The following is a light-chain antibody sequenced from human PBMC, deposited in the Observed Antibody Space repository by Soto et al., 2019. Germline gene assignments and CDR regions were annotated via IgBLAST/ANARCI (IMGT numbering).Light chain of an antibody. CDR2: GVF. V-gene: IGKV3-20*01. CDR1: QNVRSNY. Sequence: ETVLTQSPGTVSLSPGERATLSCTTSQNVRSNYLAWYQQKPGQAPRLLIYGVFHRATGIPDRLSGSGSGTAFTLTISGLEPEDSAVYYCQHYDGSPRTFGQGTKLEI. CDR3: QHYDGSPRT. J-gene: IGKJ2*01.